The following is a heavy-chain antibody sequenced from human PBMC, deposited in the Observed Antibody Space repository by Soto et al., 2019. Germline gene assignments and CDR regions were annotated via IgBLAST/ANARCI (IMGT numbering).Heavy chain of an antibody. CDR2: INADNGDT. D-gene: IGHD6-13*01. CDR1: GYTFTTYA. V-gene: IGHV1-3*01. CDR3: ARGGIAAFDY. J-gene: IGHJ4*02. Sequence: ASVKVSCKASGYTFTTYAIHWVRQAPGQRLEWMGWINADNGDTKYSQNFQGRVTLSRDTSASTAYVELSSLRFEDTAVYYCARGGIAAFDYWGLGTLVTVSS.